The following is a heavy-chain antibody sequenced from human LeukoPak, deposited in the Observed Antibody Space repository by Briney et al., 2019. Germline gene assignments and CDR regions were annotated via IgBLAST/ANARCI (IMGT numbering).Heavy chain of an antibody. J-gene: IGHJ5*02. CDR2: IYYSGST. V-gene: IGHV4-39*01. CDR3: ARPRDPGNWFDP. Sequence: SETLSLTCTVSGGSISSSSYYWGWIRQPLGKGLEWIGSIYYSGSTYYNPSLKSRVTISVDTSKNQFSLKLSSVTAADTAVYYCARPRDPGNWFDPWGQGTLVTVSS. CDR1: GGSISSSSYY.